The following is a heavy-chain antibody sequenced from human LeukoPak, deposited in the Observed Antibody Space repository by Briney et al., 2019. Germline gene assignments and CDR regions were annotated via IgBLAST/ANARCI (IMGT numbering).Heavy chain of an antibody. Sequence: SETLSLTCTLSGGSLSSYYWSWIRQPPGKGLEWIGYIFYSGRTNYNPSLKRRVTISVDTSKNQFSLKLSSVTAAATAVYYCARWGAGFDWLLAPFDYWGQGILVTVSS. D-gene: IGHD3-9*01. CDR2: IFYSGRT. CDR3: ARWGAGFDWLLAPFDY. V-gene: IGHV4-59*08. J-gene: IGHJ4*02. CDR1: GGSLSSYY.